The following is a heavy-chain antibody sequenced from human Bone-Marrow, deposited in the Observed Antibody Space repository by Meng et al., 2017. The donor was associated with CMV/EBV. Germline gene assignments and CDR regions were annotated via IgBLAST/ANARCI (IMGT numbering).Heavy chain of an antibody. J-gene: IGHJ4*02. Sequence: SVKVSCKASGGTFSSYAISWVRQAPGQGLEWMGGINPIFGTANYAQKFQGRVTITTDESTSTAYMELSSLRSEDTAVYYCARVSARDYDFWSGYFDYWGQGTLVTVSS. CDR1: GGTFSSYA. D-gene: IGHD3-3*01. V-gene: IGHV1-69*05. CDR2: INPIFGTA. CDR3: ARVSARDYDFWSGYFDY.